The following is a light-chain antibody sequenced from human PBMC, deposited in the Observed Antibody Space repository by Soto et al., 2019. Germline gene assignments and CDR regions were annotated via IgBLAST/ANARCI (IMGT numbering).Light chain of an antibody. Sequence: DIQMTQSPSTLSASVGDRVTITCRASQSISYWLAWFQQKPGKAPKLLIFDASSLESGVPSRFSGSGSGTEFTLNISSLQPDDFATYYCQQYNTFSPATFGQGTKLEIK. CDR1: QSISYW. CDR3: QQYNTFSPAT. J-gene: IGKJ2*01. CDR2: DAS. V-gene: IGKV1-5*01.